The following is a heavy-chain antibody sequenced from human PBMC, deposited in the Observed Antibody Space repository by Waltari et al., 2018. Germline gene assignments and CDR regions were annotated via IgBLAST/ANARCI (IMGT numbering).Heavy chain of an antibody. CDR1: GGTFSSYA. Sequence: QVQLVQSGAEVKKPGSSVKVSCKASGGTFSSYAITWVRQAPGQGLEWLGRIIPVLGIPDYAQKFPVRVTITADKSTSTAYMELSSLRSEDTAVYYWARGLPGYYFDYWGQGTLVTVSS. V-gene: IGHV1-69*04. CDR2: IIPVLGIP. J-gene: IGHJ4*02. CDR3: ARGLPGYYFDY.